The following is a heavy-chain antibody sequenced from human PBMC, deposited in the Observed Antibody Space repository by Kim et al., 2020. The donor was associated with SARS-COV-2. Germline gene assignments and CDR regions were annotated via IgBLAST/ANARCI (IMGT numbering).Heavy chain of an antibody. CDR3: ARDFTTMVRGVKPSRMDV. V-gene: IGHV3-21*01. J-gene: IGHJ6*02. CDR1: GFTFSSYS. CDR2: ISSSSSYI. D-gene: IGHD3-10*01. Sequence: GGSLRLSCAASGFTFSSYSMNWVLQAPGKGLEWVSSISSSSSYIYYADSVKGRFTISRDNAKNSLYLQMNSLRAEDTAVYYCARDFTTMVRGVKPSRMDVWGQGTTVTVSS.